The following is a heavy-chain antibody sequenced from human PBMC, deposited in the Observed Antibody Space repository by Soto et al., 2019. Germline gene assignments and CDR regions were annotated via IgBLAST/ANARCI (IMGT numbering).Heavy chain of an antibody. D-gene: IGHD6-19*01. CDR2: IYHSGST. V-gene: IGHV4-4*02. CDR3: ARSPVAGPPDH. CDR1: GGSISSNNW. J-gene: IGHJ4*02. Sequence: QVQLQESGPGLVKPSGTLSLTCAVSGGSISSNNWWTWVRQPPGKGLEWIGEIYHSGSTNYNPSLKGRVTISVDESKTLFSLKLTSVTAADTAVYFCARSPVAGPPDHWGQGSLVTVSS.